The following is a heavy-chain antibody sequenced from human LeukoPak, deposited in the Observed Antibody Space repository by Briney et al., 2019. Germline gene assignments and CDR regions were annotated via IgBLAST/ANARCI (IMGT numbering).Heavy chain of an antibody. CDR2: ISSSGAST. Sequence: QSGGSLRLSCAASGFTFSTYAMSWVRQAPGKGLEWVSTISSSGASTYYADSVKGRFTVSRDTALRTMYLQMNGLRAEDTAVYYCAKEMKDALSLDYWGQGTLVTVSS. V-gene: IGHV3-23*01. J-gene: IGHJ4*02. CDR3: AKEMKDALSLDY. D-gene: IGHD2-15*01. CDR1: GFTFSTYA.